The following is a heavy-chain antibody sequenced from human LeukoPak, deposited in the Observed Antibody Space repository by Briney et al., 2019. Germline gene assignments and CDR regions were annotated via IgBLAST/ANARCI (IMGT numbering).Heavy chain of an antibody. CDR2: IGSSSSAI. V-gene: IGHV3-48*01. CDR1: GFTFSTYS. D-gene: IGHD3-3*01. J-gene: IGHJ4*02. Sequence: GGSLRLSCAASGFTFSTYSMRWVRQAPGKGLEWVSYIGSSSSAIFYADSVKGGFTISRDNAKNSLSLQMNSLRAEDTDVYYFVREHDYWKPFVYWGQGTLVTVSS. CDR3: VREHDYWKPFVY.